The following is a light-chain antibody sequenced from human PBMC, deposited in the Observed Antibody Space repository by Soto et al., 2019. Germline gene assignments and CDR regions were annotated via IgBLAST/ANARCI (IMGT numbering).Light chain of an antibody. CDR3: QHTTDFT. V-gene: IGKV1-5*01. CDR2: DVS. CDR1: SSSKW. Sequence: DIQMTQSPSTLAASVGDTVTMTCRSSSKWLAWYQKKPGKAPKLLIYDVSNLETGVPPRFSGSTSGAESTLTITGLQPDDLGTYYCQHTTDFTFGQGTKVEIE. J-gene: IGKJ2*01.